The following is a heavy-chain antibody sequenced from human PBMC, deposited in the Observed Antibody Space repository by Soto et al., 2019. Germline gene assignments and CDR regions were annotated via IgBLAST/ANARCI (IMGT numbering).Heavy chain of an antibody. CDR1: GFTFSAYW. Sequence: VHLVESGGDLVQPGGSLRLSCAASGFTFSAYWMQWVRQAPGKGLEWVAIIKQDGSEKYYMDSVTGRFTISRDNAKNSLYLQMSSLRAEDTAMYYCVGSRGWLFDYWGQGTLVTVSS. D-gene: IGHD6-19*01. J-gene: IGHJ4*02. CDR2: IKQDGSEK. CDR3: VGSRGWLFDY. V-gene: IGHV3-7*05.